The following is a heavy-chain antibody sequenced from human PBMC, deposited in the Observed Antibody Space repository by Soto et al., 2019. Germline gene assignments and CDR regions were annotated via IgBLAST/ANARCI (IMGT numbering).Heavy chain of an antibody. V-gene: IGHV2-5*02. CDR3: AHRPAAAGSDYFDY. Sequence: QITLKESGPTLVKPTQTLTLTCTFSGFSLSTSGVGVGWIRQPPGKALEWLALIYWDDDKRYSPSLKSSLTITKDTSKNQVVLTLTNVDPVDTATYYCAHRPAAAGSDYFDYWGQGTLVTVSS. CDR1: GFSLSTSGVG. CDR2: IYWDDDK. J-gene: IGHJ4*02. D-gene: IGHD6-13*01.